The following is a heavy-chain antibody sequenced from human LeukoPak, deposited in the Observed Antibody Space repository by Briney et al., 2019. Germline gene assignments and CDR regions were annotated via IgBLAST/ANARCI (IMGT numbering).Heavy chain of an antibody. CDR1: GFTFSSYA. Sequence: QAGGSLRLSCAASGFTFSSYAMHWVRQAPGKGLEWVAVISYDGSNKYYADSVKGRFTISRDNSKNTLYLQMNSLRAEDTAVYYCARVRSTYYYDSLLYWGQGTLVTVSS. D-gene: IGHD3-22*01. CDR2: ISYDGSNK. J-gene: IGHJ4*02. CDR3: ARVRSTYYYDSLLY. V-gene: IGHV3-30*04.